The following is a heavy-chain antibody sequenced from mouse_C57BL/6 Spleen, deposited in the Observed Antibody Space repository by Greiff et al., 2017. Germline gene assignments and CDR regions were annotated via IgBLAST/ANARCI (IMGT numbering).Heavy chain of an antibody. CDR2: IDPETGGT. CDR3: TRKIYYGNYGAMDY. J-gene: IGHJ4*01. Sequence: QVQLQQSGAELVRPGASVTLSCKASGYTFTDYEMHWVKQTPVHGLEWIGAIDPETGGTAYNQKFKGKAILTADKSSSTAYMEPRSLTSEASAVYYCTRKIYYGNYGAMDYGGQGTSVTVSS. D-gene: IGHD2-1*01. V-gene: IGHV1-15*01. CDR1: GYTFTDYE.